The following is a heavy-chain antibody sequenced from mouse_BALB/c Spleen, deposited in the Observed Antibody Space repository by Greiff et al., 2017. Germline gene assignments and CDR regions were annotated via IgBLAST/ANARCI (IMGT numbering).Heavy chain of an antibody. D-gene: IGHD1-2*01. J-gene: IGHJ2*01. V-gene: IGHV1-4*01. Sequence: VQLQQSGAELARPGASVKMSCKASGYTFTSYTMHWVKQRPGQGLEWIGYINPSSGYTNYNQKFKDKATLTADKSSSTAYLQLSSLTSEDSAVYYCSRSRIHYYGYYMDYWGQGTTLTVSS. CDR2: INPSSGYT. CDR3: SRSRIHYYGYYMDY. CDR1: GYTFTSYT.